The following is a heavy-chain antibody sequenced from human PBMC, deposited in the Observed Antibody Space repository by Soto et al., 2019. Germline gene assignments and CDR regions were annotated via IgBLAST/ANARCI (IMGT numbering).Heavy chain of an antibody. V-gene: IGHV4-59*01. CDR2: IYYSGST. CDR1: GGSISSYY. Sequence: SETLSLTYTVSGGSISSYYWSWIRQPPGKGLEWIGYIYYSGSTNYNPSLKSRVTISVDTSKNQFSLKLSSVTAADTAVYYCARGGYSSSWYLGDWFDPWGQGTLVTV. D-gene: IGHD6-13*01. J-gene: IGHJ5*02. CDR3: ARGGYSSSWYLGDWFDP.